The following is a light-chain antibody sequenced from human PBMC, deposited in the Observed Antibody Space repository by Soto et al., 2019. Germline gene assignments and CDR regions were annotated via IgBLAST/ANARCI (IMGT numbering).Light chain of an antibody. V-gene: IGKV3-15*01. Sequence: EIVMTQSPATLSVSPGERATLSCRASQSVSSNLAWFQQKPGQAPRLLIYSASAMATGIPARFSGSGSGTEFTLTISSLQSVDFAVYYCQQSNNWPPYTFGQGTKLEIK. J-gene: IGKJ2*01. CDR3: QQSNNWPPYT. CDR2: SAS. CDR1: QSVSSN.